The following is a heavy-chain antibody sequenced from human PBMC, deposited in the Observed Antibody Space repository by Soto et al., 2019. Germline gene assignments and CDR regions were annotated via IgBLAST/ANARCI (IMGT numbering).Heavy chain of an antibody. CDR1: GFTFSSYA. D-gene: IGHD5-18*01. Sequence: ESGGGVVQPGRSLRLSCAASGFTFSSYAMHWVRQAPGKGLEWVAVISYDGSNKYYADSVKGRFTISRDNSKNTLYLQMNSLRAEDTAVYYCARDGIQLWPVGYYYGMDVWGQGTTVTVSS. V-gene: IGHV3-30-3*01. CDR3: ARDGIQLWPVGYYYGMDV. J-gene: IGHJ6*02. CDR2: ISYDGSNK.